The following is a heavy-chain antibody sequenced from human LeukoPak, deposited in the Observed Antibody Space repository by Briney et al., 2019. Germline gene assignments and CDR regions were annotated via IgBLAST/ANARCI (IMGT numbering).Heavy chain of an antibody. V-gene: IGHV3-30*18. D-gene: IGHD3-22*01. Sequence: AGRSLRLSCAASGFTFSSYGMHWVRQAPGKGLEWVAVISYDGTNKYYADSVKGRFTISRDNSKNTLSLQMNSLRAEDTAVYYCAKGGYYASSGSYAFDIWGQGTVDTVSS. CDR3: AKGGYYASSGSYAFDI. J-gene: IGHJ3*02. CDR2: ISYDGTNK. CDR1: GFTFSSYG.